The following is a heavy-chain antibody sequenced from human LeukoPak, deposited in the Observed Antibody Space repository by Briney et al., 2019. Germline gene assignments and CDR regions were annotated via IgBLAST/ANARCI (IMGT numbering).Heavy chain of an antibody. D-gene: IGHD3-22*01. J-gene: IGHJ4*02. CDR1: GFTFSSYS. CDR3: AREAPYHYDSSPCPIDY. Sequence: GGSLRLSCAASGFTFSSYSMSWVRQAPGKGLEWVSSISSSSSYIYYADSVRGGFTLSRDNAENSLYLQQNSLRAEDTAVYYCAREAPYHYDSSPCPIDYWGQGTLVTVSS. V-gene: IGHV3-21*01. CDR2: ISSSSSYI.